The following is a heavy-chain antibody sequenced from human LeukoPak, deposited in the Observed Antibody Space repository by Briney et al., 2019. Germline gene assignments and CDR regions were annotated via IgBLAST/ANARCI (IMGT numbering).Heavy chain of an antibody. CDR1: GFTFSNYG. CDR3: AKDQVGLLWFGELLAPFDY. CDR2: IWYDGTNK. J-gene: IGHJ4*02. V-gene: IGHV3-33*06. Sequence: GGSLTLSCAASGFTFSNYGMLWVRQAPGKGLEGVALIWYDGTNKYYADSVKGRFTISRDNSKNTLYLQMNSLRAEDTAVYYCAKDQVGLLWFGELLAPFDYWGQGTLVTVSS. D-gene: IGHD3-10*01.